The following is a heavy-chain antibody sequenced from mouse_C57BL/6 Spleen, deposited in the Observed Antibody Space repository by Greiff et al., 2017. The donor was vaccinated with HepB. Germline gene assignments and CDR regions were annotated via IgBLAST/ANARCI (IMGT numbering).Heavy chain of an antibody. CDR3: ARGGYYYAMDY. CDR1: GYTFTTYP. J-gene: IGHJ4*01. CDR2: FHPYNDDT. D-gene: IGHD2-2*01. V-gene: IGHV1-47*01. Sequence: VKLMESGAELVKPGASVKMSCKASGYTFTTYPIEWMKQNHGKSLEWIGNFHPYNDDTKYNEKFKGKATLTVEKSSSTDYLELSRLTSDDSAVYYCARGGYYYAMDYWGQGTSVTVSS.